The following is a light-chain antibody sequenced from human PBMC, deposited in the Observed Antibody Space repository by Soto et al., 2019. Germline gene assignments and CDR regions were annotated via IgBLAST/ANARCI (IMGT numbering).Light chain of an antibody. CDR1: SSNIGVGYD. V-gene: IGLV1-40*01. Sequence: QSVLTQPPSVSGAPGQRVTISCTGTSSNIGVGYDVHWYQHLPGTAPKLLIYGNSDRPSGVPDRFSGSKSGTSASLAITGLQAEDEADYYCQSYDTSLSGSVFGRGTKLTVL. J-gene: IGLJ2*01. CDR2: GNS. CDR3: QSYDTSLSGSV.